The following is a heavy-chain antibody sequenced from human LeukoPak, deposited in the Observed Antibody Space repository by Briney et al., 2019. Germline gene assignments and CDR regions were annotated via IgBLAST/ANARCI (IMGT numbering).Heavy chain of an antibody. D-gene: IGHD6-13*01. CDR3: ARDGYSSSWYHDYYYGMDV. Sequence: GGSLRLSCAASGFTFSSYSMNWVRQAPGKGLEWVSSISSSSYIYYADSVKGRFTISRDNAKNSLYLQMNSLRAEDTAVYYCARDGYSSSWYHDYYYGMDVWGQGTTVTVSS. CDR2: ISSSSYI. J-gene: IGHJ6*02. V-gene: IGHV3-21*01. CDR1: GFTFSSYS.